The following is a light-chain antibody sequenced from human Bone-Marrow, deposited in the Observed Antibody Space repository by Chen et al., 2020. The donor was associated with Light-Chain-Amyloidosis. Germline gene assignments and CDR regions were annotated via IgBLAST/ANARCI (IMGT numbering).Light chain of an antibody. CDR1: NIGSKS. CDR3: QVWDGRSDHVV. V-gene: IGLV3-21*03. CDR2: DDS. Sequence: SYVLTQPPSVSVAPGKTARITCGGSNIGSKSVHWYQQQPGQAPVLVVYDDSDRPSGIPERFSGSNSGNTATLTISRVEAGDEADYYCQVWDGRSDHVVFGGGTKLTVL. J-gene: IGLJ2*01.